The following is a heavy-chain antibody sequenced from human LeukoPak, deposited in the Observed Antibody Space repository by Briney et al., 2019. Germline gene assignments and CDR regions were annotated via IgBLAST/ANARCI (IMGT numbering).Heavy chain of an antibody. D-gene: IGHD6-13*01. CDR3: ARYQSLWQQLATYNWFDP. J-gene: IGHJ5*02. CDR1: GYTFTSYG. Sequence: ASVKVSCKASGYTFTSYGISWVRQAPGQGLEWMGWISAYNGNTNYAQKFQGRVTITADESTSTAYMELSSLRSEDTAVYYCARYQSLWQQLATYNWFDPWGQGTLVTVSS. V-gene: IGHV1-18*01. CDR2: ISAYNGNT.